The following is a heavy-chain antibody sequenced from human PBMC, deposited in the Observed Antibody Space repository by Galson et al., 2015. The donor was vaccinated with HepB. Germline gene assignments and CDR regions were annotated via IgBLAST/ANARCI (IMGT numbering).Heavy chain of an antibody. CDR2: ISTYNDNT. Sequence: SVKVSCKASGYIFTQYGISWLRQAPGHGLEWMGWISTYNDNTHYAQNLQGRVTMTTDTSTTTVYMELRSLTSDDTAVYYCATARYHTSAPDYWGQGTLVTVSS. D-gene: IGHD1-14*01. V-gene: IGHV1-18*01. CDR1: GYIFTQYG. CDR3: ATARYHTSAPDY. J-gene: IGHJ4*02.